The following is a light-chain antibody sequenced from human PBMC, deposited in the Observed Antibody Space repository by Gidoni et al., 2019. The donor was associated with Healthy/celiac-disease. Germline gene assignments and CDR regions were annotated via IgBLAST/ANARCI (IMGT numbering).Light chain of an antibody. Sequence: SYELTPPPSVSFSPGQTASITCSGDKLGDKYACWYQQKPGQSPVLVIYQDSKRPSGIPERFSGSNSGNTATLTISGTQAMDEADYYCQAWDSSNVVFGGGTKLTVL. CDR3: QAWDSSNVV. CDR2: QDS. J-gene: IGLJ2*01. V-gene: IGLV3-1*01. CDR1: KLGDKY.